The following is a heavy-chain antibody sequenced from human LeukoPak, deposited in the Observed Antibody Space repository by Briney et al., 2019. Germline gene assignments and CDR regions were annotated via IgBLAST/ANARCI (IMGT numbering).Heavy chain of an antibody. D-gene: IGHD3-10*01. CDR2: TLYDGSNK. CDR1: GFTFSSYG. CDR3: ANGVVNFED. J-gene: IGHJ4*02. V-gene: IGHV3-30*02. Sequence: GGSLRLYCAASGFTFSSYGMHWVRQAPGKGLEWVAFTLYDGSNKYYADSVKGRFTISIDNSKNTLYLQMNSLRAEDTAVYYCANGVVNFEDWGLGTVGTVSS.